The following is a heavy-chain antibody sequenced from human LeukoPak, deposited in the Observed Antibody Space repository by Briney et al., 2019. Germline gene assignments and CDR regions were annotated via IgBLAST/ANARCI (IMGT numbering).Heavy chain of an antibody. CDR1: GFTFNSYW. Sequence: GGSLRLSCAASGFTFNSYWMHWVRQAPGKGLVWVSRINGVGSSTGYADSVKGRFTISRDNSKNTLYLQMNSLRAEDTAVYYCARAPTSYYYFDYWGQGTLVTVSS. D-gene: IGHD1-26*01. J-gene: IGHJ4*02. V-gene: IGHV3-74*01. CDR3: ARAPTSYYYFDY. CDR2: INGVGSST.